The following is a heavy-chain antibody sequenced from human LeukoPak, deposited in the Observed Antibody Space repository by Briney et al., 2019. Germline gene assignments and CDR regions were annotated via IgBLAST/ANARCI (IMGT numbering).Heavy chain of an antibody. CDR3: ARAYCSSTRCWGYYYGMDV. V-gene: IGHV3-33*01. Sequence: GRSLRLSCAASGLRFRDSAMHWVRQAPGKVREWVAVIRHDGTYKYYVDSVKGRFTISRDDSKNTLYLQMNSLRAEDTAVCYCARAYCSSTRCWGYYYGMDVWGEGTTVTVSS. CDR2: IRHDGTYK. D-gene: IGHD2-2*01. CDR1: GLRFRDSA. J-gene: IGHJ6*04.